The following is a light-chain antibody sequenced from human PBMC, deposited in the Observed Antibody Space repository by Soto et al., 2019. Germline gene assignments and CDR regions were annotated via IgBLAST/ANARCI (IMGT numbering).Light chain of an antibody. CDR3: QQFGGSPLT. CDR1: QSVGSNY. CDR2: GAS. Sequence: EIVLTQSPGTLSLSPGERATLSCRASQSVGSNYLAWCQHRPGQAPRLLIYGASTRATGIPDRFSGSGSGTDFTLTVSRLEPEDLAVYYGQQFGGSPLTVGQGTKLEIK. V-gene: IGKV3-20*01. J-gene: IGKJ2*01.